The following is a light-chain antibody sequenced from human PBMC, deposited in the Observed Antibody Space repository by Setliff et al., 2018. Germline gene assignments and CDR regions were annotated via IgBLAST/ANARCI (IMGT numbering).Light chain of an antibody. CDR2: GAS. Sequence: IQMTQSPSSLSASVGGTVTITCRAGQRIDTYVQWYQQKVGKAPKLLIYGASSLQSGVPSRFSGSGSGTEFTLTISSLQPEDCATYYCQQSHSTGTFGQGTKVDIK. J-gene: IGKJ1*01. V-gene: IGKV1-39*01. CDR3: QQSHSTGT. CDR1: QRIDTY.